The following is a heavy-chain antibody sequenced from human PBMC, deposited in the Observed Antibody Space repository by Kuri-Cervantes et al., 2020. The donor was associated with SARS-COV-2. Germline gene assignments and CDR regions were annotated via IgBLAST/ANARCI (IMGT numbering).Heavy chain of an antibody. CDR2: IIPIFGTA. J-gene: IGHJ6*02. CDR1: GGTFSRYA. Sequence: SVKVSCKASGGTFSRYAISWVRQAPGQGLEWTGGIIPIFGTANYAQKFQGRVTITADKSTSTAYMELSSLRSEDTAVYYCARDRGEQWLVSHYYYYGMDVWGQGTTVTVSS. V-gene: IGHV1-69*06. D-gene: IGHD6-19*01. CDR3: ARDRGEQWLVSHYYYYGMDV.